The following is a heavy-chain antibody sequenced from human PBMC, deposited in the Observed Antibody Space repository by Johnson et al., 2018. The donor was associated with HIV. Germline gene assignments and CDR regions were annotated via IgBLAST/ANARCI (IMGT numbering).Heavy chain of an antibody. D-gene: IGHD6-13*01. CDR2: IYSGGST. V-gene: IGHV3-66*01. Sequence: VQLVESGGALVQPGGSLRLSCAASGFTVSSIYMSWVRQAPGKGLEWVSVIYSGGSTYYAHSVKGRFTISRDNSKNTLYLQMDSLRAEDTAVYYCARERNAAAGLDAFDIWGQGTMVTVSS. J-gene: IGHJ3*02. CDR3: ARERNAAAGLDAFDI. CDR1: GFTVSSIY.